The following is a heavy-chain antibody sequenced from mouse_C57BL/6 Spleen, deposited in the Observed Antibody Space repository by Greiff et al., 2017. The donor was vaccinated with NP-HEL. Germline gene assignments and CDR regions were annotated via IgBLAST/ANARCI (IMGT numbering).Heavy chain of an antibody. J-gene: IGHJ1*03. Sequence: QVQLQQPGAELVRPGTSVKLSCKASGYTFTSYWMHWVKQRPGQGLEWIGVIDPSDSYTNYNQKFKGKATLTVDTSSSTAYMQLSSLTSEDSAGYYCARSDTTVGEWYFDVWGTGTTVTVSS. CDR1: GYTFTSYW. V-gene: IGHV1-59*01. CDR3: ARSDTTVGEWYFDV. CDR2: IDPSDSYT. D-gene: IGHD1-1*01.